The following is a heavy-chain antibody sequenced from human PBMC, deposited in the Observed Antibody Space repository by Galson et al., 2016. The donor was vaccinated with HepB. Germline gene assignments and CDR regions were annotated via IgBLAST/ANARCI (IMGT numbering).Heavy chain of an antibody. D-gene: IGHD6-13*01. V-gene: IGHV2-5*04. CDR3: VYNSPRHQLAPKNYQYYYMDV. J-gene: IGHJ6*03. Sequence: PALVKPTQTLTLTCTFSGFSLTTSGVSVGWIRQPPGKALEWLALVYWDDDNRYSPSLNTRLTITKDTSKNQVVLTMTNMDPVDTGTYYCVYNSPRHQLAPKNYQYYYMDVWGKGTTVTVSS. CDR2: VYWDDDN. CDR1: GFSLTTSGVS.